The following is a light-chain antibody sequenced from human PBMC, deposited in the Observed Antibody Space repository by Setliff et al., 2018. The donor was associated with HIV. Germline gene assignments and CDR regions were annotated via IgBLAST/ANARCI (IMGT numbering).Light chain of an antibody. Sequence: QSALTQPASVSGSPGQSSTISCTRTSSYVGGYNYVSWFPQLPGKAPKLMIYEVSNRPSGVSNRCSGSKSGNTASLTISGLQAEDEADYYCSSYTNSIPYVFGTGTKVTGL. V-gene: IGLV2-14*01. CDR3: SSYTNSIPYV. CDR2: EVS. J-gene: IGLJ1*01. CDR1: SSYVGGYNY.